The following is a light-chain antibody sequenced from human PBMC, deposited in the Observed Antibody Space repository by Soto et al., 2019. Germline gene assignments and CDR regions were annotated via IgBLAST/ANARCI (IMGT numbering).Light chain of an antibody. V-gene: IGLV4-60*02. CDR1: SGHSSYI. Sequence: QLVLTQSSSASASLGSSVKLTCTLSSGHSSYIIAWHQQQPGKGPRYLMKLEGSGSYNKGSGVPDRFSGSSSGADRYLTISNLQFEDEADYYCETWDSNTHVFGGGTKVTVL. CDR2: LEGSGSY. CDR3: ETWDSNTHV. J-gene: IGLJ3*02.